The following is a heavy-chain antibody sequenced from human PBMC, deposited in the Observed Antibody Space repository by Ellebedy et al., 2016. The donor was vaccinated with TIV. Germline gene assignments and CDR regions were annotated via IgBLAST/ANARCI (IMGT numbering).Heavy chain of an antibody. J-gene: IGHJ4*02. V-gene: IGHV3-11*01. CDR1: GFTFSDYY. D-gene: IGHD5-12*01. Sequence: GESLKISCAASGFTFSDYYMNWVRQAPGKGLEWIAYISDYATTIKYADSVKGRFTVSRDNAKNSLFLQMSSLRADDTAIYYCARVLGYGGSRFYFDYWGQGSLVTVSS. CDR2: ISDYATTI. CDR3: ARVLGYGGSRFYFDY.